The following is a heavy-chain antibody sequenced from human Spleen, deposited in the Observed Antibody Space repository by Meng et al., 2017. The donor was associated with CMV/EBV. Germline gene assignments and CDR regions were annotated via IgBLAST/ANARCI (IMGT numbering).Heavy chain of an antibody. Sequence: GESLKISSAASGSTFSSYAMSWVRQAPGKGLEWVSAISGSGGSTYYADPVKGRFTISRDNSKNTLYLQMNSLRAEDTAVYYWAKDEGYYGSGSYYARGFDYWGQGTLVTVSS. D-gene: IGHD3-10*01. CDR1: GSTFSSYA. CDR2: ISGSGGST. CDR3: AKDEGYYGSGSYYARGFDY. V-gene: IGHV3-23*01. J-gene: IGHJ4*02.